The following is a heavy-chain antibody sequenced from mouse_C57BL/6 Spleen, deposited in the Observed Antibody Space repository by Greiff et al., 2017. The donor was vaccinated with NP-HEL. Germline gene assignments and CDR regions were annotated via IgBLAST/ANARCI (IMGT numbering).Heavy chain of an antibody. Sequence: VHVKQSGAELVRPGASVKLSCTASGFNIKDDYMHWVKQRPEQGLEWIGWIDPENGDTEYASKFQGKATITADTSSNTAYLQLSSLTSEDTAVYYCTRGYGYDSYYYAMDYWGQGTSVTVSS. V-gene: IGHV14-4*01. CDR2: IDPENGDT. CDR3: TRGYGYDSYYYAMDY. J-gene: IGHJ4*01. CDR1: GFNIKDDY. D-gene: IGHD2-2*01.